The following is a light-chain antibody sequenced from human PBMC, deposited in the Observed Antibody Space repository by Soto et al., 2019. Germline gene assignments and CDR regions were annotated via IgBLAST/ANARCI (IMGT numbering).Light chain of an antibody. Sequence: EMVMTQSPAILSVSPGESATLSCRASQSVNSNYLAWYQQHPGQPPRLLIYGISTRATGIPARFSGSGSGTEFSLTISSLQSEDFATYYCQQLNSYPLTFGGGTKVDIK. CDR3: QQLNSYPLT. CDR1: QSVNSN. J-gene: IGKJ4*01. V-gene: IGKV3-15*01. CDR2: GIS.